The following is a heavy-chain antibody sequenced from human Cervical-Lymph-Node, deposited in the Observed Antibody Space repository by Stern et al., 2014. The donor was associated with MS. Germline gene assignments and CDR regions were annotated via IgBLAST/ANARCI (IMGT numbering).Heavy chain of an antibody. CDR3: ARDSTAWSPSFDY. CDR1: GCSISGYY. V-gene: IGHV4-59*01. D-gene: IGHD1-1*01. CDR2: VYYSGKT. J-gene: IGHJ4*02. Sequence: VQLVESGPGLVKPSETLSLTCAVSGCSISGYYWNWIRQSPGKGLEWIGSVYYSGKTNYNPSLNGRVTISLDTSKSQFSLRLSSVTAGDTAVYYCARDSTAWSPSFDYWGQGTLVTVSS.